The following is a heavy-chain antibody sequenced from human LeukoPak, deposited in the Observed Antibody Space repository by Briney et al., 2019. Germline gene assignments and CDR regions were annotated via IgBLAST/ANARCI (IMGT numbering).Heavy chain of an antibody. CDR2: LYFDGNT. Sequence: GGSLRLSCAASGFTVGSNYMSWVRQAPGKGLEWVSLLYFDGNTFYTDSVKGRFTISSDNSKNALYLQMNSLRDEDTALYYCTRGGTSYYPADWGQGTLVTVSS. D-gene: IGHD2-21*01. J-gene: IGHJ4*02. CDR1: GFTVGSNY. CDR3: TRGGTSYYPAD. V-gene: IGHV3-66*01.